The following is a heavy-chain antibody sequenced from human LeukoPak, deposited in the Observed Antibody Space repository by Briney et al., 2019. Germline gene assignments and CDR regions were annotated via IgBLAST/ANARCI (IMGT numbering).Heavy chain of an antibody. CDR3: ARGTRAMVRY. V-gene: IGHV4-34*01. J-gene: IGHJ4*02. CDR1: GGSFSGYY. D-gene: IGHD5-18*01. Sequence: KPSETLSLTCAVYGGSFSGYYWSWIRQPPGKGLEWIGEINHSGSTNYNPSLKSRATISVDTSKDQFSLKLSSVTAADTAVYYCARGTRAMVRYWGQGTLVTVSS. CDR2: INHSGST.